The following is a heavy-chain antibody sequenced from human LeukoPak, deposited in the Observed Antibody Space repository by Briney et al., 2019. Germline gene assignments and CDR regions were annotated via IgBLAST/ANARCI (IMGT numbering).Heavy chain of an antibody. J-gene: IGHJ4*02. CDR2: INHSGST. CDR1: GGSFSGYY. V-gene: IGHV4-34*01. CDR3: ARERRFGAPRWFDY. D-gene: IGHD3-10*01. Sequence: SETLSLTCAVYGGSFSGYYWSWIRQPPGKGLEWIGEINHSGSTNYNPSLKSRVTISVDTSKNQFSLKLSSVTAADTAVYYCARERRFGAPRWFDYWGQGTLVTVSS.